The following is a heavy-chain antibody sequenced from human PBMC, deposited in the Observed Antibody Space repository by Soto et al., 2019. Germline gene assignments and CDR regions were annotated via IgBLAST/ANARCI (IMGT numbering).Heavy chain of an antibody. Sequence: EVQLVESGGGVVWPGGSLRLSCAASGFTFDDYGMSWVRQAPGKGLEWVSGINWSGGSTGYADSVKGRFTISRDNGKKNRDMQMNSLRAEDTALDHCASLGAIGNGFDIWGQGTMVTVSS. V-gene: IGHV3-20*01. J-gene: IGHJ3*02. CDR3: ASLGAIGNGFDI. CDR2: INWSGGST. D-gene: IGHD3-10*01. CDR1: GFTFDDYG.